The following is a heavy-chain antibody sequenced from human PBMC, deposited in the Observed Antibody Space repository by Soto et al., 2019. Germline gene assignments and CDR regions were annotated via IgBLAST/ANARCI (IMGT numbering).Heavy chain of an antibody. Sequence: QVQLQESGPGLVKPSETLSLTCTVSGDSISNKYWSWNRQPPGKGLEWIGCIYYNGTANYNPSLKSRVTISLDLSKNEFSLRLSSVTAADTAVYHCARRFDSWGQGTLVTVSS. V-gene: IGHV4-59*12. CDR1: GDSISNKY. CDR2: IYYNGTA. J-gene: IGHJ4*02. CDR3: ARRFDS.